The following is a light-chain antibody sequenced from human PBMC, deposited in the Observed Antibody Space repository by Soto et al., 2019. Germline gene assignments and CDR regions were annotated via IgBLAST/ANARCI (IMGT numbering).Light chain of an antibody. J-gene: IGKJ2*01. Sequence: EIVLTQSPATLSLSPGERATLSCRASQSINTYLAWYQQRPGQVPRLLIYEASNRATGIPGRFSGSGSGTDFTLTISSLEFEYSAVYYCQQRTNWPPYTFGQGTKLEIK. CDR3: QQRTNWPPYT. CDR2: EAS. CDR1: QSINTY. V-gene: IGKV3-11*01.